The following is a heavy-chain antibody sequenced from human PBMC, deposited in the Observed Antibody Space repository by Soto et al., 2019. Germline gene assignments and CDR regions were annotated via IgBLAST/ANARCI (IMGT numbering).Heavy chain of an antibody. D-gene: IGHD3-10*01. Sequence: SETLSLTCTASGDSISSSHYFWVWIRQPPERGLEWIGTIFYGGNTYYNPSLKSRVTKSIDTSKNQFSLKLNSVTAADTAVYYRARMSYYHYGLDVWGQGTTVTVSS. CDR3: ARMSYYHYGLDV. V-gene: IGHV4-39*01. CDR1: GDSISSSHYF. CDR2: IFYGGNT. J-gene: IGHJ6*02.